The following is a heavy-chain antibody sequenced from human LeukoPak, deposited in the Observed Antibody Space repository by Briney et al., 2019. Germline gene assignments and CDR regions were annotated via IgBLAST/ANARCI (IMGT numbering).Heavy chain of an antibody. J-gene: IGHJ4*02. V-gene: IGHV3-20*04. D-gene: IGHD2-2*01. CDR1: GFTFDDYG. CDR3: ARVLYCSSTSCQKGGSCPLDY. Sequence: GGSLRLSCAASGFTFDDYGMSWVRQVPGKGLEWVSAVNWNGDGTGYADSVKGRFTVSRDNAKNTLYLQMNSLRAEDTAVYYCARVLYCSSTSCQKGGSCPLDYWGQGTLVTVSS. CDR2: VNWNGDGT.